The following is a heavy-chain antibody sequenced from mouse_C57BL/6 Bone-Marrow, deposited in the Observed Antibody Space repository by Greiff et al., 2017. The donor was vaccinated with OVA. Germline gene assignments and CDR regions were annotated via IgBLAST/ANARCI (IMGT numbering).Heavy chain of an antibody. V-gene: IGHV1-7*01. D-gene: IGHD2-2*01. CDR2: INPSSGYT. CDR3: ARGAVTTYGMDY. Sequence: VQLQQSGAELAKPGASVKLSCKASGYTFTSYWMHWVKQRPGQGLEWIGYINPSSGYTKYTQKFKDKATLTADKSSSTAYMQLSSLTYEDSAVYCCARGAVTTYGMDYWGQGTSVTVSS. J-gene: IGHJ4*01. CDR1: GYTFTSYW.